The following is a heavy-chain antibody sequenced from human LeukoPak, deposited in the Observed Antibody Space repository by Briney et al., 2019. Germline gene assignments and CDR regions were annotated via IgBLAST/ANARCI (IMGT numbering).Heavy chain of an antibody. Sequence: PGGSLRLSCVVSGFTSSDFDISWVRQPPGKGLQWVSAIRDRGGNTYYSDSVKGRFTMSRDNSKNTLYLQMNSLKVEDTAKYYCAKVSWSRSSPDSWGQGTLVTVSS. D-gene: IGHD1-26*01. CDR2: IRDRGGNT. CDR1: GFTSSDFD. J-gene: IGHJ5*02. V-gene: IGHV3-23*01. CDR3: AKVSWSRSSPDS.